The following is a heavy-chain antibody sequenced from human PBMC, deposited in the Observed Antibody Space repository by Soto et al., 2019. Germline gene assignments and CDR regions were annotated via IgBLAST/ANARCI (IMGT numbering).Heavy chain of an antibody. D-gene: IGHD5-12*01. J-gene: IGHJ4*02. V-gene: IGHV1-18*04. CDR3: ARDHGGYGTFDY. CDR2: ISSSGVT. Sequence: QVRLVQSGPEVKKPEASVKVSCKASGYTFSSSAISWVRQAPGQGPAWMGWISSSGVTYYAQNFQGRVTLTVDSATTTAYMEVRSLSSADTAIFYCARDHGGYGTFDYWGQGTRVPSPQ. CDR1: GYTFSSSA.